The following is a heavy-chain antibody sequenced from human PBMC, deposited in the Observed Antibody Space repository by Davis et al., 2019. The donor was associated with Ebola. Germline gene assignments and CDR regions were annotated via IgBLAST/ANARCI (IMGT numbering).Heavy chain of an antibody. CDR3: ARVRRFTAMAHFDY. J-gene: IGHJ4*02. CDR2: IKQDGSEK. Sequence: GESLKISCAASGFTFSSYSMNWVRQAPGKGLEWVANIKQDGSEKYYVDSVKGRFTISRDNAKNSLYLQMNSLRAEDTAVYYCARVRRFTAMAHFDYWGQGTLVTVSS. V-gene: IGHV3-7*01. D-gene: IGHD5-18*01. CDR1: GFTFSSYS.